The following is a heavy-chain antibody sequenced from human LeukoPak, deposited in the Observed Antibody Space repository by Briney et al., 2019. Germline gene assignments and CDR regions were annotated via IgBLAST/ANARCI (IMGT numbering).Heavy chain of an antibody. Sequence: ASVKVSCKASGYTFTRYAITWVRQAPGQGLEWMGWITAYNGDTNYAQRFQGRVTMTTDTSTTTASMELRSLRSDDTAVYYCARGPGFGPAANFGYLGQGTLVTVSS. CDR2: ITAYNGDT. CDR1: GYTFTRYA. J-gene: IGHJ4*02. CDR3: ARGPGFGPAANFGY. V-gene: IGHV1-18*01. D-gene: IGHD2-2*01.